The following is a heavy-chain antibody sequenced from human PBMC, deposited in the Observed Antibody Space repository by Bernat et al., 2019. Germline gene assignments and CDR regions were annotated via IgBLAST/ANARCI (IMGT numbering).Heavy chain of an antibody. D-gene: IGHD5-18*01. V-gene: IGHV1-3*01. CDR1: GYTFTSYA. CDR2: INAGNGNT. J-gene: IGHJ4*02. Sequence: QVQLVQSGAEVKKPGASVKVSCKASGYTFTSYAMHWVRQAPGQRLEWMGWINAGNGNTKYSQKFQGRVTITRDTSASTAYMELSSLRSEDTAVYYCARGADRYSYGWGYYLDYWGQGTLVTVSS. CDR3: ARGADRYSYGWGYYLDY.